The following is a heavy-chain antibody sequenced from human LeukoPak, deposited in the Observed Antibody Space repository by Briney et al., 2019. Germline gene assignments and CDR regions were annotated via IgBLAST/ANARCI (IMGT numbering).Heavy chain of an antibody. J-gene: IGHJ5*02. D-gene: IGHD6-13*01. CDR1: GLTFSSYA. CDR2: ISGSGGST. Sequence: PGGSLRLSCAASGLTFSSYAMSWVRQAPGKGLEWVSGISGSGGSTYYADSAKGRFTISRDNSKNTLYLQMNSLRAEDTAVYYCAGLGIAAAGTRIDPWGQGTLVTVSS. CDR3: AGLGIAAAGTRIDP. V-gene: IGHV3-23*01.